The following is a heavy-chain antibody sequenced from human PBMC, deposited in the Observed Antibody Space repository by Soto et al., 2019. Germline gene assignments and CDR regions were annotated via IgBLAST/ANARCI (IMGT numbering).Heavy chain of an antibody. D-gene: IGHD6-6*01. CDR1: GFTFGIYA. J-gene: IGHJ4*02. CDR3: AKGWGSSSY. V-gene: IGHV3-23*01. Sequence: GGSLRLSCAASGFTFGIYAMNWVRQAPGKGLEWVSVIDTTGDNTYYVDSVKGRFTISRDNSNNKLYLQMNSLRAADTAVYYCAKGWGSSSYWGQGTLVTVSS. CDR2: IDTTGDNT.